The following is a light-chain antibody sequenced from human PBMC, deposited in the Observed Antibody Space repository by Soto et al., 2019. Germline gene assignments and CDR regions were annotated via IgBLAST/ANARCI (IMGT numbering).Light chain of an antibody. V-gene: IGLV4-69*01. CDR1: SGHSNYA. J-gene: IGLJ2*01. CDR3: HTWGSGIVV. Sequence: QSVLTQSPSASASLGASVKLTCTLSSGHSNYAIAWHQQQSEKGPRYQMKLNSDGSHSKGDGIPDRFSGSSSGAERYLTISSRQSEDEADYYCHTWGSGIVVFGGGTKLTVL. CDR2: LNSDGSH.